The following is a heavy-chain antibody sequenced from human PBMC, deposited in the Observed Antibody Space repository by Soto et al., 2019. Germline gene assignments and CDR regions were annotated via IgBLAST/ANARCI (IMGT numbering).Heavy chain of an antibody. V-gene: IGHV3-30*18. CDR1: GFTFSSYG. CDR3: AKGSSSSSPDY. Sequence: GSLRLSCAASGFTFSSYGMHWVRQAPGKGLEWVAVISYDGSNKCYADSVKGRFTISRDNSKNTLYLQMNSPRAEDTAVYYCAKGSSSSSPDYWGQGTLVTVSS. J-gene: IGHJ4*02. CDR2: ISYDGSNK. D-gene: IGHD6-6*01.